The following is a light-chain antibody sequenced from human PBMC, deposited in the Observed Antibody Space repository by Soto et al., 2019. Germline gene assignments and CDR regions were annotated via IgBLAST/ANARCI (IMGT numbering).Light chain of an antibody. CDR2: EVS. Sequence: QSALTQPASVSGSPGQSITISCTGTSSDVGGYNYVSWYQQHTGKAPKLMIYEVSNRPSGVSNRFSGSKSGNTASLTISGLKAEDEADYYFSSYTSSSTLVFGGGTKLTVL. CDR3: SSYTSSSTLV. V-gene: IGLV2-14*01. CDR1: SSDVGGYNY. J-gene: IGLJ2*01.